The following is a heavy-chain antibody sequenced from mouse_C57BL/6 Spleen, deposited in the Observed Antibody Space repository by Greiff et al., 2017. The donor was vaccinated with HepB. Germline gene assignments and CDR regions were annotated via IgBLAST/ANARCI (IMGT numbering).Heavy chain of an antibody. CDR1: GYAFSSSW. CDR3: ARPVSTRTWFAY. Sequence: QVQLQQSGPELVKPGASVKISCKASGYAFSSSWMNWVKQRPGKGLEWIGRIYPGDGDTNSNGKFKGKATLTADKSSSTAYMQLSSLTSEDSAVYFCARPVSTRTWFAYWGQGTLVTVSA. D-gene: IGHD1-1*01. V-gene: IGHV1-82*01. CDR2: IYPGDGDT. J-gene: IGHJ3*01.